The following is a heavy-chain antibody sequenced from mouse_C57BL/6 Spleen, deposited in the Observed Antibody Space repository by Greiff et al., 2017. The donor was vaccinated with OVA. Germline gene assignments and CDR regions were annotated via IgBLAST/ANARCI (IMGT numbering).Heavy chain of an antibody. V-gene: IGHV5-17*01. J-gene: IGHJ1*03. CDR1: GFTFSDYG. CDR3: ARLTTVVARYFDV. D-gene: IGHD1-1*01. Sequence: EVHLVESGGGLVKPGGSLKLSCAASGFTFSDYGMHWVRQAPEKGLEWVAYISSGSSTIYYADTVKGRFTISRDNAKNTLFLQMTSLRSEDTAMYYCARLTTVVARYFDVWGTGTTVTVSS. CDR2: ISSGSSTI.